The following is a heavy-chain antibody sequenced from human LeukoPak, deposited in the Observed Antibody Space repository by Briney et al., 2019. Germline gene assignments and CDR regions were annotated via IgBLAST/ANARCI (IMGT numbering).Heavy chain of an antibody. J-gene: IGHJ4*02. CDR3: ARRMVRGVMTSPFVS. V-gene: IGHV5-51*01. CDR2: IYPGDSDT. Sequence: GESLKISCKGSADSFTTYCIDWVRQMPGKGLEWMGVIYPGDSDTRYSPSFQSQVTTSADKSISTSFLQWSSLRASDTAMYYCARRMVRGVMTSPFVSWGQGTLVTVSS. CDR1: ADSFTTYC. D-gene: IGHD3-10*01.